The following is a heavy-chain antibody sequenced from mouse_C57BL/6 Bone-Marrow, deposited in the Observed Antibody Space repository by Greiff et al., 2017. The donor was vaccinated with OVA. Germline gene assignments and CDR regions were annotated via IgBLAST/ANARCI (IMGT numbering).Heavy chain of an antibody. J-gene: IGHJ2*01. Sequence: EVQLVESGGGLVKPGGSLKLSCAASGFTFSSYAMSWVRQTPEKRLEWVATISDGGSYTYYPDNVKGRFTISRDNAKNNLYLQMSHLKSEDTAMYYCARDGYDLNYFDYWGQGTTLTVSS. CDR1: GFTFSSYA. V-gene: IGHV5-4*01. CDR3: ARDGYDLNYFDY. D-gene: IGHD2-2*01. CDR2: ISDGGSYT.